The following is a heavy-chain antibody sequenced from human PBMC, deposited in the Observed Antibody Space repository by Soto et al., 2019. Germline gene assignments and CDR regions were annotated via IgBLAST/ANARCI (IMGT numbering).Heavy chain of an antibody. CDR2: INAGNGNT. CDR1: GYTFTSYA. CDR3: ASSGSSWGIDY. Sequence: QVQLVQSGAEEKKPGASVKVSCKASGYTFTSYAMHWVRQAPGQRLEWMGWINAGNGNTKYSQKFQGRVTITRDTSASTDYMEPSSLRSEDTAVYYCASSGSSWGIDYWGQGTLVTVSS. D-gene: IGHD1-26*01. V-gene: IGHV1-3*05. J-gene: IGHJ4*02.